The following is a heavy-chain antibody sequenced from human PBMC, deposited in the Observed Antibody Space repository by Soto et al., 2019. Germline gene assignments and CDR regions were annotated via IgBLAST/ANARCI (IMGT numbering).Heavy chain of an antibody. CDR2: IRSQPNGHAK. Sequence: EVQLVESGGGFVRPGGSLTLSCRTSGFTFSESAMNWVRQASGKGLEWVGHIRSQPNGHAKEYSASVKGRFTISRDDSRNTAYLQMDSLKTEDKAVDFCNRDWRHAADYWGQGILVTVSS. CDR3: NRDWRHAADY. CDR1: GFTFSESA. V-gene: IGHV3-73*02. J-gene: IGHJ4*02. D-gene: IGHD1-1*01.